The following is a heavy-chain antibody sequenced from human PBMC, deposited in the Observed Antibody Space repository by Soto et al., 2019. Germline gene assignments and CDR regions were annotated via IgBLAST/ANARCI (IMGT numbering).Heavy chain of an antibody. D-gene: IGHD4-17*01. CDR3: VLTTLDY. J-gene: IGHJ4*02. Sequence: GRPLRLSCTASGFNIISYAMHWVRQAPGKGLEYVSAISSNGGSTYYADSVKGRFTISRDNSKNTLYLQMSSLRAEDTAVYYCVLTTLDYWGQGTLVTVSS. CDR1: GFNIISYA. CDR2: ISSNGGST. V-gene: IGHV3-64D*08.